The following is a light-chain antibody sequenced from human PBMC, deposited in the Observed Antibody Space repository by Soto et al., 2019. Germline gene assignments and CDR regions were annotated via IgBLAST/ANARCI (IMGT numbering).Light chain of an antibody. J-gene: IGKJ1*01. CDR3: QHYDSSWT. CDR1: QSVNTW. Sequence: DIQMTQSPSTLSASVGARVTITCRASQSVNTWLAWYQQKPGKAPVLLIYDASSLKSGVPSRFSGSGSGTEFTLTITSLQPDDFAIYYCQHYDSSWTFGQGTKVDIK. V-gene: IGKV1-5*01. CDR2: DAS.